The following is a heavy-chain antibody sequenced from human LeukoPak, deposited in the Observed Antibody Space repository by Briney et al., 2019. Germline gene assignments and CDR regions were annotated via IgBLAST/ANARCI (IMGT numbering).Heavy chain of an antibody. D-gene: IGHD5-12*01. CDR3: ERFGYSGYVFDY. J-gene: IGHJ4*02. Sequence: PGGSLRLSCAAPGFTVSSNYMSWVRQAPGKRLEWVSVIYSGGSTYYANSEKGRFTISRDNSKNTLYLQMNSLRAEDTAVYYCERFGYSGYVFDYWGQGPLVTVSS. CDR1: GFTVSSNY. V-gene: IGHV3-66*01. CDR2: IYSGGST.